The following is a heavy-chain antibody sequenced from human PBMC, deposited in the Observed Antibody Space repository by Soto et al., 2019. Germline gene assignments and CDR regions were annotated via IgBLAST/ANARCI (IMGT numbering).Heavy chain of an antibody. V-gene: IGHV3-23*01. D-gene: IGHD3-10*01. CDR1: GFTFSSYA. CDR3: TKKGQFGFPVDY. J-gene: IGHJ4*02. Sequence: GGSLRLSCAASGFTFSSYAMSWVRQAPGKGLEWVSAISGSGGSTYYADSVKGRFTCSRDNYKNTLYLEMNIPIAEDPAAYYCTKKGQFGFPVDYWGQGTLVTVSS. CDR2: ISGSGGST.